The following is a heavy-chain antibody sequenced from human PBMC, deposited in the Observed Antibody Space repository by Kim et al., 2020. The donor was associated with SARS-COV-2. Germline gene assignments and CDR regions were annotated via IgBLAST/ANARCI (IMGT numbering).Heavy chain of an antibody. CDR1: GITFSDAC. D-gene: IGHD2-21*01. CDR3: TAIPRS. V-gene: IGHV3-15*01. J-gene: IGHJ4*02. CDR2: IRNKTGGGTA. Sequence: GGSLRRSCAVSGITFSDACFNWVRQSPGKGLEWVGLIRNKTGGGTAVHAAPFRVTFAISRAYSKNTLYLLMHDVKNADEAMYYYTAIPRSWGQRTWVTV.